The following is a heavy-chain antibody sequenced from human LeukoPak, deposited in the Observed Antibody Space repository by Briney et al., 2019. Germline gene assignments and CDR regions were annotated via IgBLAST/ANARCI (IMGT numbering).Heavy chain of an antibody. CDR2: MNPNSGNT. J-gene: IGHJ6*03. Sequence: GASVKVSCKASGYTFTSYDINWVRQATGQGLEWMGWMNPNSGNTGYAQKFQGRVTITRNTSISTAYMELSSLRSEDTAVYYCARFRGVGLYYYYMDVWGKGTTVTVSS. CDR3: ARFRGVGLYYYYMDV. V-gene: IGHV1-8*03. CDR1: GYTFTSYD. D-gene: IGHD2-15*01.